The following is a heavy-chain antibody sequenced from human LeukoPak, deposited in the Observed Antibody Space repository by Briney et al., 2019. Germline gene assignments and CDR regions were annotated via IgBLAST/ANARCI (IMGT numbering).Heavy chain of an antibody. J-gene: IGHJ6*02. V-gene: IGHV3-30*18. CDR3: AKDVLRYFDWPLDRYYYGMDV. D-gene: IGHD3-9*01. CDR2: ISYDGSNK. CDR1: GFTFSSYG. Sequence: QPGRSLRLSCAASGFTFSSYGMHWVRQAPGKGLEWVTVISYDGSNKYYADSVKGRFTISRDNSKNTLYLQMNSLRAEDTAVYYCAKDVLRYFDWPLDRYYYGMDVWGQGTTVTVSS.